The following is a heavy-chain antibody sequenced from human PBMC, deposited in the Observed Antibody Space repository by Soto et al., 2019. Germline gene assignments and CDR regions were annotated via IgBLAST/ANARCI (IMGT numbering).Heavy chain of an antibody. CDR1: GGTFSRYA. D-gene: IGHD6-19*01. CDR2: IIPIFGTK. V-gene: IGHV1-69*01. J-gene: IGHJ4*02. CDR3: AIFARDSGYFDS. Sequence: QVQRVQSGAEVKKPGSSVKVSCKASGGTFSRYAISWVRQAPGQGPEWMGGIIPIFGTKNYAQKFQGRVTITADESTSTPYMEVSSLRSNDTSVYYRAIFARDSGYFDSWGQGTLVTVSS.